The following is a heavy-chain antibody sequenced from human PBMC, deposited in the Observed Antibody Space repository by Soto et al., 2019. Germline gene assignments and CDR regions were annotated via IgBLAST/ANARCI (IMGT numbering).Heavy chain of an antibody. CDR2: ITNAGRET. D-gene: IGHD3-10*01. J-gene: IGHJ6*02. CDR1: GFPFSDDG. V-gene: IGHV3-30*18. CDR3: AKDLKVNDVYNKYGMDV. Sequence: QVELVESGGGVVQPWRSLRLSCAASGFPFSDDGMHWVRQAPGKGLAGVSLITNAGRETYYVDCVKGRFVIARDDSRHTSRLQRNCLRAEYTAVYYCAKDLKVNDVYNKYGMDVRGQGTKASVSS.